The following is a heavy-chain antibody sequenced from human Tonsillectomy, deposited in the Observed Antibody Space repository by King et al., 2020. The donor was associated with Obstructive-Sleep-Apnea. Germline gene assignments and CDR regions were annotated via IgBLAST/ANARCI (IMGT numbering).Heavy chain of an antibody. J-gene: IGHJ4*02. CDR2: ISVNNGNT. Sequence: VQLVESGPEVKKPGASVKVSCKASGYKFTNYGISWVRQAPGQGLEWMGWISVNNGNTNYAQKLQGRVTMTTDTSTSTVYMELRSLRSDDTAVYYCARDPYRRFGELPDFDYWGQGTLLTVSS. CDR3: ARDPYRRFGELPDFDY. V-gene: IGHV1-18*04. D-gene: IGHD3-10*01. CDR1: GYKFTNYG.